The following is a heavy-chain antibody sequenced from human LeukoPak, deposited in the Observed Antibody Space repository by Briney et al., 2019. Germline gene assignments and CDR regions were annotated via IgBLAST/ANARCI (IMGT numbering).Heavy chain of an antibody. CDR3: ARVPPKSGCDAFDI. V-gene: IGHV1-46*01. D-gene: IGHD3-9*01. CDR1: GYTFTTYS. J-gene: IGHJ3*02. CDR2: INPSGGST. Sequence: ASVKVSCKASGYTFTTYSMNWVRQAPGQGLEWMGIINPSGGSTSYAQKFQGRVTMTRDMSTSTVYMELSSLRSEDTAVYYCARVPPKSGCDAFDIWGQGTMVTVSS.